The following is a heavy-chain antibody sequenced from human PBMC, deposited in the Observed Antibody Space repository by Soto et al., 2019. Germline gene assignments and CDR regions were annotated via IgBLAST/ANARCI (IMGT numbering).Heavy chain of an antibody. CDR2: VYYTGSI. CDR1: GGSISGSY. Sequence: SETLSLTCSVSGGSISGSYWSWIRQSPGKGLEWLGYVYYTGSINYSPSLRSRVSISVDTSKNEFSLRLSSETAADTAVYFCARSVAVPGAHIDYWGQGTQVTVSS. J-gene: IGHJ4*02. CDR3: ARSVAVPGAHIDY. V-gene: IGHV4-59*01. D-gene: IGHD6-19*01.